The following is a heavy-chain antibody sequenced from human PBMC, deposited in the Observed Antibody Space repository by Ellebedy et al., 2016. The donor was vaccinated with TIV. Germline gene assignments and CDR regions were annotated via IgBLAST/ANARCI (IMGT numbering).Heavy chain of an antibody. CDR1: GGSISSGGYY. V-gene: IGHV4-31*03. CDR3: ARDSRDSSGYYLIDP. CDR2: IYYSGST. D-gene: IGHD3-22*01. Sequence: SETLSLTXTVSGGSISSGGYYWSWIRQHPGKGLEWIGYIYYSGSTYYNPSLKSRVTISVDTSKNQFSLKLSSVTAADTAVYYCARDSRDSSGYYLIDPWGQGTLVTVSS. J-gene: IGHJ5*02.